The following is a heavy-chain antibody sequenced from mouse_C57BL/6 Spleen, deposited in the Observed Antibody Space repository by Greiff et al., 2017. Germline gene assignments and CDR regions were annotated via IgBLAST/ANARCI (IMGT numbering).Heavy chain of an antibody. D-gene: IGHD2-3*01. Sequence: VQLVESGPGLVQPSQSLSITCTVSGFSLTSYGVHWVRQSPGKGLEWLGVIWSGGSTDDNAAFISRLSISKDNSKSQVFFKMNSLQADDTAIYYCARTYDTGDFDYWGQGTTLTVSS. CDR1: GFSLTSYG. CDR2: IWSGGST. CDR3: ARTYDTGDFDY. J-gene: IGHJ2*01. V-gene: IGHV2-2*01.